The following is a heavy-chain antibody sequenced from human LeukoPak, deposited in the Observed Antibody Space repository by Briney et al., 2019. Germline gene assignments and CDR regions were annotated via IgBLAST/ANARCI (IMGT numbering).Heavy chain of an antibody. J-gene: IGHJ3*02. V-gene: IGHV1-18*01. Sequence: ASVKVSCKASGYTFRQYSISWVRQAHGKGLEWMGWVSPSHTTRVYAQDFQGRVTMTADTNTNTVSMELRSLRSDDTAVYFCARDYILPLETDNGDGFAIWGQGTVVTVSS. CDR2: VSPSHTTR. CDR3: ARDYILPLETDNGDGFAI. CDR1: GYTFRQYS. D-gene: IGHD3-3*02.